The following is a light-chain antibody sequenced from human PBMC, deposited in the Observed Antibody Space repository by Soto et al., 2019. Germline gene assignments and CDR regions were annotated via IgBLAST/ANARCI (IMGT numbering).Light chain of an antibody. V-gene: IGKV3-15*01. Sequence: EIVMTQSPATLSVSPGERATLSCRASQSITRNLAWYQQSPGQAPRLLIYGASTRATGIPARFSGSGSGTEFTLTINSLQSEDFAVYYCQQYNSWPMWTFGQGTKVDIK. CDR3: QQYNSWPMWT. CDR1: QSITRN. CDR2: GAS. J-gene: IGKJ1*01.